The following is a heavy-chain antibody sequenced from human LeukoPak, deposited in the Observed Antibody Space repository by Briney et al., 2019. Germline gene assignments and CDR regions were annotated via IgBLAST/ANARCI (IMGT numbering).Heavy chain of an antibody. J-gene: IGHJ2*01. V-gene: IGHV3-23*01. CDR2: ISGSGGST. Sequence: GGSLRLSCAASGFTFSSYAMSCVRQAPGKGLEWVSAISGSGGSTYYADSVKGRFTISRDNSKNTLYLQMNSLRAEDTAVYYCAKDSSPYYYDSSGYYPYWYFDLWGRGTLVTVSS. CDR3: AKDSSPYYYDSSGYYPYWYFDL. D-gene: IGHD3-22*01. CDR1: GFTFSSYA.